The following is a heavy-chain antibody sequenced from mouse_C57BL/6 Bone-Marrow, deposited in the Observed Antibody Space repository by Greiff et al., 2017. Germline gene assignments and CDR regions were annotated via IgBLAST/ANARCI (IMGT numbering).Heavy chain of an antibody. Sequence: EVMLVESGGGLVKPGGSLKLSCAASGFTFSSYAMSWVRQTPEKRLEWVATISDGGSYTYYPDNVKGRFTISRDNAKNNLYLQMSHLKSEDTAMYYCARDPYGYGFAYWGQGTLVTVSA. CDR3: ARDPYGYGFAY. J-gene: IGHJ3*01. D-gene: IGHD2-2*01. CDR2: ISDGGSYT. CDR1: GFTFSSYA. V-gene: IGHV5-4*01.